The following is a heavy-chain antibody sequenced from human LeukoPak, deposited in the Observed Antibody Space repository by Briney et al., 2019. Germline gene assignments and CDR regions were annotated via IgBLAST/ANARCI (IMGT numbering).Heavy chain of an antibody. Sequence: ASVKGSCKVSGYTLTEISMHWVRQAPGQGLEWMGGFNPEDVETIYARSFQGRLTVTEDTSTDTAYMELSSLRAEDTAMYYCATEIVGYGDVHYFDSWGQGTLVTVSS. V-gene: IGHV1-24*01. D-gene: IGHD4-17*01. CDR1: GYTLTEIS. J-gene: IGHJ4*02. CDR2: FNPEDVET. CDR3: ATEIVGYGDVHYFDS.